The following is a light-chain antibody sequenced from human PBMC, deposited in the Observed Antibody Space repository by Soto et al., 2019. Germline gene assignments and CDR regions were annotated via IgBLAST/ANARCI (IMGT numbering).Light chain of an antibody. CDR3: QQYGRSLIT. J-gene: IGKJ5*01. CDR2: GAS. V-gene: IGKV3-20*01. Sequence: EIVLTQSPGTLSLSPGERATLSCRASQSVSNTYLAWYQQKPGQAPRLLIYGASSRATDIPDRFSGSGSGTDFTLTISRLEPEDFAVYYCQQYGRSLITFGQGTRLEIK. CDR1: QSVSNTY.